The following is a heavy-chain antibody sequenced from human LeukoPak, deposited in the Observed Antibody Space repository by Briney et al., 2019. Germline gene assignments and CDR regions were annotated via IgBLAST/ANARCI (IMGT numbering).Heavy chain of an antibody. J-gene: IGHJ4*02. CDR1: GFTFSNYA. CDR2: ITGRTSNT. V-gene: IGHV3-11*05. D-gene: IGHD4-17*01. Sequence: GGSLRLSCAASGFTFSNYAMTWVRQAPGRGLEWISCITGRTSNTNYADSVMGRFTISRDNAKNSLYLQMNSLRVEDTAVYYCARGNYGEDYWGQGALVIVTS. CDR3: ARGNYGEDY.